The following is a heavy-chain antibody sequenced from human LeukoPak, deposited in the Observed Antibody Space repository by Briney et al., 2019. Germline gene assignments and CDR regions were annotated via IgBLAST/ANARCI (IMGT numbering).Heavy chain of an antibody. J-gene: IGHJ4*02. CDR3: ARGVFN. CDR1: GFTFSSYS. CDR2: ISSGSSYI. Sequence: GGSLRLSCAASGFTFSSYSMNWVRQAPGKGVEWVSSISSGSSYIYYADSVKGRFTISRDNARNSLYLQMNSLRAEDTAVYYCARGVFNWGQGTLVTVSS. V-gene: IGHV3-21*01. D-gene: IGHD3-10*01.